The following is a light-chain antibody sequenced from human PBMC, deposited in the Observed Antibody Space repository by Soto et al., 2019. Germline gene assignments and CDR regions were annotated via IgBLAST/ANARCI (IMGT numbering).Light chain of an antibody. CDR3: SSYAASKVII. V-gene: IGLV2-8*01. Sequence: QSALAQPPSASGAPGQSVTISCTGTSSDVGGYNYVCWYQQQPGKAPQLIIYDVSGRPSGVPDRFSGSKSGNTASLTVSGLQAEDEAFYYCSSYAASKVIIFGGGTKLTVL. CDR1: SSDVGGYNY. CDR2: DVS. J-gene: IGLJ2*01.